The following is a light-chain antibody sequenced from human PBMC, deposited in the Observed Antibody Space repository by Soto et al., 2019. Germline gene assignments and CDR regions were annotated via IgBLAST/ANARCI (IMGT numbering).Light chain of an antibody. CDR1: SSDVGSYNY. Sequence: QSALTQPASVSGSPGQSITISCTGTSSDVGSYNYVSWYQQHPGKAPKLMIYEVSNRPSGVSNRFSVSKSGSTASLTISGLQAEDEAHYYCSSYTSISTKVFGGGTQLTVL. J-gene: IGLJ3*02. CDR2: EVS. CDR3: SSYTSISTKV. V-gene: IGLV2-14*01.